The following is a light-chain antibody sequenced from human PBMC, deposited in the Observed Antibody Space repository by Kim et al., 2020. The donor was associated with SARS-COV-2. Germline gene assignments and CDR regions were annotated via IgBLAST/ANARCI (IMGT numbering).Light chain of an antibody. CDR1: NSNIGNNL. J-gene: IGLJ7*01. V-gene: IGLV1-51*01. CDR3: GTWDSSLTGV. CDR2: ANE. Sequence: PGRRVTTPCLGTNSNIGNNLVSWYQQGPGTAPKLRIYANEKRSSGIPDRFSGSKSGTSATLVITGLQTGDEAEYYCGTWDSSLTGVFGGGTQLTVL.